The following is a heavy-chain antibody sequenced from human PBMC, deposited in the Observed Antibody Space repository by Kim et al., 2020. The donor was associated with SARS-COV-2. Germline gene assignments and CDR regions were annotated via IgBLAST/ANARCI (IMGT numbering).Heavy chain of an antibody. D-gene: IGHD3-16*01. CDR1: GGSVSSGSYY. J-gene: IGHJ4*02. Sequence: SETLSLTCTVSGGSVSSGSYYWSWIRQPPWKGLEWIGNIYYSGSTNYNPSLKSRVTISVDTSKNQFSLKLSSVTAADTAVYCCARALGYLDYWGQGTRVTVSP. CDR3: ARALGYLDY. CDR2: IYYSGST. V-gene: IGHV4-61*01.